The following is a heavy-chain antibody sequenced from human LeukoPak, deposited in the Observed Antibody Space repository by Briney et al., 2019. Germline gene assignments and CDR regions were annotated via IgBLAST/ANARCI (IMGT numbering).Heavy chain of an antibody. CDR1: GFTFSSYA. CDR3: AKDWQLGTN. CDR2: ISDSPDIT. J-gene: IGHJ4*02. V-gene: IGHV3-23*01. D-gene: IGHD6-6*01. Sequence: GGSLRLSCVASGFTFSSYAMNWVRQAPGKGLEWLSLISDSPDITYYTDSVKGRFTISRDNSKNTLYLQMNSLRAEDTAVYYCAKDWQLGTNWGQGTLVTVSS.